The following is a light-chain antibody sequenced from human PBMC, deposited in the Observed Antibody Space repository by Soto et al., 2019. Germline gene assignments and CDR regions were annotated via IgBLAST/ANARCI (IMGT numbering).Light chain of an antibody. CDR1: SSDINSYKF. V-gene: IGLV2-14*01. Sequence: QSALTQPASVSASPGQSITISFTGSSSDINSYKFVSWYQVLPCKAPKLIIYEDDYRPPEISSRFSASKSGNTASLTISGVQLEDDSHYFCCSYATANTWVFGGGTKLTVL. J-gene: IGLJ3*02. CDR2: EDD. CDR3: CSYATANTWV.